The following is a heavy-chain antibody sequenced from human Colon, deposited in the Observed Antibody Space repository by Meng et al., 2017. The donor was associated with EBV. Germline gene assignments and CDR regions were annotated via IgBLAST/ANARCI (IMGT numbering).Heavy chain of an antibody. CDR1: GFTFSSYA. CDR3: VRKFSGELLFDY. CDR2: IGGSGFNT. J-gene: IGHJ4*02. V-gene: IGHV3-23*01. Sequence: EVELLEFGGTLVQPGGSLRLSCAALGFTFSSYAMNWVRQAPGKGLQWLSGIGGSGFNTYYAGSVKGRFTISRDNSKDTLYLQMNNLSAEDTAIYYCVRKFSGELLFDYWGQGTLVTVSS. D-gene: IGHD4-23*01.